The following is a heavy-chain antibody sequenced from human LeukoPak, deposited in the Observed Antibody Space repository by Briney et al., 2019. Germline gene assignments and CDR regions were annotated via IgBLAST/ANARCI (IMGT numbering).Heavy chain of an antibody. V-gene: IGHV3-23*01. CDR3: ARDHETLRFCTGGRCYYYYYMDV. CDR1: GFTFSSYA. CDR2: FSGTSSNT. D-gene: IGHD2-8*02. J-gene: IGHJ6*03. Sequence: GGSLRLSCTASGFTFSSYAMGWVRQAPGRGLEWVSTFSGTSSNTYYADSVKGRFTIPRDSSQNTVHLQMNSLRREDTAVYYCARDHETLRFCTGGRCYYYYYMDVWGKGTTVTVSS.